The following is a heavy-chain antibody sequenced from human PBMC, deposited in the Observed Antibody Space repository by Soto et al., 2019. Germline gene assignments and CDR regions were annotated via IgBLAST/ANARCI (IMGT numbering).Heavy chain of an antibody. CDR3: ARGYYDSSGLGYFDH. CDR1: GGSISSGDYY. J-gene: IGHJ4*02. V-gene: IGHV4-30-4*01. D-gene: IGHD3-22*01. CDR2: FYSSGNT. Sequence: PSETLSLTCTVSGGSISSGDYYWTWIRQPPGKGLEWIAYFYSSGNTYYNPSLKSRLTISPDTSKNQFSLGLNSVTAADTAVYYCARGYYDSSGLGYFDHWGQGTLVTVSS.